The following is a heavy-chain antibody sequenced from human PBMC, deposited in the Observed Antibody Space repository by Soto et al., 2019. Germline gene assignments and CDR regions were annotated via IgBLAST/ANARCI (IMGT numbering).Heavy chain of an antibody. V-gene: IGHV1-18*01. CDR3: ARDGALGENYCYFGMDV. J-gene: IGHJ6*01. CDR1: GYTFTSYG. D-gene: IGHD3-16*01. Sequence: QVQLVQSGAEVKKPGASVKVSCKASGYTFTSYGISWVRQAPGQGLEWMGWISAYNGNTNYAQKLQGKVTMTTDTSKRTANMEMRSLRSDDTAVYYCARDGALGENYCYFGMDVWGQGTTVTVST. CDR2: ISAYNGNT.